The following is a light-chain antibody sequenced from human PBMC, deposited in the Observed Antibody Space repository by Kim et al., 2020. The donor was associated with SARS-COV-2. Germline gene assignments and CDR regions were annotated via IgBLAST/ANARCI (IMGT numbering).Light chain of an antibody. V-gene: IGKV3-20*01. CDR2: RAS. CDR3: HQHGSSPRT. Sequence: EIVLTQSPGTLSLSLGERATLSCRASQSVPNSHVGWYQQKTGQPPRLLIYRASYRTPGIPDRFTGSESGTDFTLTISRLEPEDFAMYYCHQHGSSPRTFGQGTKVDIK. J-gene: IGKJ1*01. CDR1: QSVPNSH.